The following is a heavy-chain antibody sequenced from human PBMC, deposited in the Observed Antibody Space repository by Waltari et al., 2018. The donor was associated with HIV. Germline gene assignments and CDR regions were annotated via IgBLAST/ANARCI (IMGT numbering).Heavy chain of an antibody. CDR1: GGSISSSSYY. V-gene: IGHV4-39*07. Sequence: QLQLQESGPGLVKPSETLSLTCTVSGGSISSSSYYWGWIRQPPGKGLEWIGSIYYSGSTYYNPSHKSRVTISVDTSKNQFSLKLSSVTAADTAVYYCARVNLKHQDLLPDYWGQGTLVTVSS. D-gene: IGHD2-2*01. J-gene: IGHJ4*02. CDR3: ARVNLKHQDLLPDY. CDR2: IYYSGST.